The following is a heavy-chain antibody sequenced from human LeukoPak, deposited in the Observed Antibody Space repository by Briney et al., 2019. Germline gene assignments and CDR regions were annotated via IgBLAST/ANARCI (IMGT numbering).Heavy chain of an antibody. J-gene: IGHJ4*02. CDR1: GFTVRNFA. CDR2: IGGGDT. V-gene: IGHV3-23*01. CDR3: AKDGQSFNSMYDYFDS. D-gene: IGHD2-8*01. Sequence: GGSLRLSCSASGFTVRNFAIIWVRQAPGKGLEWVSSIGGGDTHYADSVKGRFTISRDDSRSTVDLQMSSLRAEDTAVYYCAKDGQSFNSMYDYFDSWGQGTLVTVSS.